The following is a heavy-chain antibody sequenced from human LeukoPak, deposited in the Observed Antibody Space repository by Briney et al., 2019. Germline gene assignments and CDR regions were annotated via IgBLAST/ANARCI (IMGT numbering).Heavy chain of an antibody. J-gene: IGHJ6*03. CDR2: IYYSGST. Sequence: PSGTLSLTCAVSGDSISSSNWWSWVRQPPGKGLEWIGEIYYSGSTNYKPSLKGRVTISVDKSKNQFSLKLSSVTAADTAVYYCARANDSGDPLPRYMDVWGKGTTVTVSS. CDR3: ARANDSGDPLPRYMDV. D-gene: IGHD4-17*01. CDR1: GDSISSSNW. V-gene: IGHV4-4*02.